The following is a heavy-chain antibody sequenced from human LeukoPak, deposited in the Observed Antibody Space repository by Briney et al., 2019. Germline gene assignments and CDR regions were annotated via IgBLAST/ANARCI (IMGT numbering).Heavy chain of an antibody. J-gene: IGHJ4*02. Sequence: ASVKVSCKASGYTFTGYYMHWVRQAPGQGLEWMGWINPNSGGTNYAQKFQGRVTMTRDTSISTAYMELSRLRSDDTAVYYCARFPTPYSSGSQGVYWGQGTLVTVSS. CDR3: ARFPTPYSSGSQGVY. CDR1: GYTFTGYY. V-gene: IGHV1-2*02. D-gene: IGHD6-19*01. CDR2: INPNSGGT.